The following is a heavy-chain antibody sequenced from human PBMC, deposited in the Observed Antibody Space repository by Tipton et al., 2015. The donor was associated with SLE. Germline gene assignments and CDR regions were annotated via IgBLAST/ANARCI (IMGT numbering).Heavy chain of an antibody. D-gene: IGHD3-3*01. CDR1: GNSISSAVYS. CDR3: ASHITTFGVGDYYFDI. J-gene: IGHJ4*02. V-gene: IGHV4-31*03. Sequence: TLSLTCTVSGNSISSAVYSWSWIRQHPGKGLEWIGYISYSGSTYYNPSLKSRVTISVDPSKNQFSLRLSSVTAADTAMYYCASHITTFGVGDYYFDIWGQGTLVTVSS. CDR2: ISYSGST.